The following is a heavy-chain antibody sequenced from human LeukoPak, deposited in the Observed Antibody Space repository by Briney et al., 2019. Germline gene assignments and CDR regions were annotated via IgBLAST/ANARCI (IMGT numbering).Heavy chain of an antibody. J-gene: IGHJ4*02. CDR2: IIPIFGTA. Sequence: GASVKVSCKASGGTFSSYAISWVRQAPGQGLEWMGGIIPIFGTANYAQKFQGRVTITADESTSTAYMELSSLRSEDTAVYYCARVSRQWLAKMYYFDYWGQGTLVTVSS. D-gene: IGHD6-19*01. CDR3: ARVSRQWLAKMYYFDY. V-gene: IGHV1-69*13. CDR1: GGTFSSYA.